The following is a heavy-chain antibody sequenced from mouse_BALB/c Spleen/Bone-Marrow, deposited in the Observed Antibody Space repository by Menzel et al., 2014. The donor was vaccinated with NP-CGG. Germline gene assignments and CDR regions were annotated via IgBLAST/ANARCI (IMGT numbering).Heavy chain of an antibody. D-gene: IGHD1-2*01. J-gene: IGHJ3*01. CDR1: GFDFSSYW. Sequence: EVHLVESGGGLVQPGGSLKLSCAASGFDFSSYWMSWVRQAPGKGLEWIGEINPDSGTINYTPSLKDKFIISRDNAKNTLYLQMRKVRSEDTSLYYCARMHYYGYVAYWGQGTLVTVSA. V-gene: IGHV4-1*02. CDR3: ARMHYYGYVAY. CDR2: INPDSGTI.